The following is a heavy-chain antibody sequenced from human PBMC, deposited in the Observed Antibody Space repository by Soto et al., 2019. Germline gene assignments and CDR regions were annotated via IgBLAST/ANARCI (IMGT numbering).Heavy chain of an antibody. V-gene: IGHV3-72*01. D-gene: IGHD3-10*01. CDR2: IRSIANSYTT. Sequence: EVQLGETGGGLVQPGGSLRLSCVGSGFTFSDHHMDWVRQAPGKGLEWVGRIRSIANSYTTEYASSVEGRFTDSIDDSKDPMYRPLNSLKTDDSALYYCARVVAYRQLLFDPWGQGTLVTVSS. J-gene: IGHJ5*02. CDR3: ARVVAYRQLLFDP. CDR1: GFTFSDHH.